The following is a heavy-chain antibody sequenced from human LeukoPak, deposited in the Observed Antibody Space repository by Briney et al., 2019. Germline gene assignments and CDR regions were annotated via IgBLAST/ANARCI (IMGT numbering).Heavy chain of an antibody. CDR2: INHSGST. J-gene: IGHJ5*02. CDR3: ARGIGVVVVPAASIADWFDP. V-gene: IGHV4-34*01. CDR1: GGSFSGYY. D-gene: IGHD2-2*01. Sequence: PSETLSLTCAVYGGSFSGYYWSWIRQPPGKGLEWIGEINHSGSTNYNPSLKSRVTISVDTSKNQFSLKLSSVTAADTAVYYCARGIGVVVVPAASIADWFDPWGQGTLVTVSS.